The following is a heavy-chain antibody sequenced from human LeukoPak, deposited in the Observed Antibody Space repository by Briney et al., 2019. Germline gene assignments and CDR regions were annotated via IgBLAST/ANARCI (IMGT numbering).Heavy chain of an antibody. CDR1: GFTFSSYS. J-gene: IGHJ4*02. D-gene: IGHD3-10*01. CDR2: ISGSGGAT. CDR3: ARAAMVRGVDYFDS. V-gene: IGHV3-23*01. Sequence: GGSLRLSCAASGFTFSSYSMTWVRQAPGKGLEWVSVISGSGGATYHADSVKGRFTISRDKSKNTLYLQMNSLRAEDTAVYYCARAAMVRGVDYFDSWGQGTLVTVSS.